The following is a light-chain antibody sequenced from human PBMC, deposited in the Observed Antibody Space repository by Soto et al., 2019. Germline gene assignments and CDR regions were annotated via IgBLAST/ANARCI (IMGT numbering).Light chain of an antibody. V-gene: IGKV1-39*01. J-gene: IGKJ1*01. Sequence: DLQMTQSPSSLSASVGDRVTITCRASQSISSYLNWYQQKPGKAPKLLIYAASSLQSGVPSRFSGSGSGTDFTLTISSLQPEDFAIYYCQQSSSTPLTFGEGTKVEIK. CDR2: AAS. CDR1: QSISSY. CDR3: QQSSSTPLT.